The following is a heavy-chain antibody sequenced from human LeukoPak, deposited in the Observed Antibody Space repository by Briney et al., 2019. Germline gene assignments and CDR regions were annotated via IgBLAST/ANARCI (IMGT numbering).Heavy chain of an antibody. Sequence: SETLSLTCTVSGGSISSSSYYWGWIRQPPGKGLEWIGSIYYSGSTYYHPSLKSRVTISVDTSKNQFPLKLSSVTAADTAVYYCARASTAYDSSPLDYWGQGTLVTVSS. CDR3: ARASTAYDSSPLDY. CDR1: GGSISSSSYY. J-gene: IGHJ4*02. D-gene: IGHD3-22*01. V-gene: IGHV4-39*06. CDR2: IYYSGST.